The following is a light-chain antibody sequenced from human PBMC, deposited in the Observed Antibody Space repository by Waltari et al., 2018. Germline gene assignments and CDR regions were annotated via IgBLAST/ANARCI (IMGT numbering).Light chain of an antibody. CDR1: SSDVGNYNL. J-gene: IGLJ2*01. Sequence: QSALTQPASVSGSPGQSITISCTGTSSDVGNYNLVSWFQQHPGKAPKLMIYEGSKRPSGGSNRFSGSKSGNTASLTISGRQAEDEADYYCCSYAGSSTSVVFGGGTKLTVL. V-gene: IGLV2-23*01. CDR3: CSYAGSSTSVV. CDR2: EGS.